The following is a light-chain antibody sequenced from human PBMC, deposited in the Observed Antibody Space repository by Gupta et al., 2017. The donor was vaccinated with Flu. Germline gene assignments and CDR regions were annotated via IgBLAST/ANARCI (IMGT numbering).Light chain of an antibody. V-gene: IGLV3-25*03. J-gene: IGLJ3*02. CDR3: QSADGTGSFWV. CDR2: NDS. Sequence: GQTATSTCSGDGWADKLFYWYQKKQGQAPVLRIYNDSRRTTGNPVRFSGSSSGTTVKITISVVRAEDEADYYCQSADGTGSFWVFGGGTKLTVL. CDR1: GWADKL.